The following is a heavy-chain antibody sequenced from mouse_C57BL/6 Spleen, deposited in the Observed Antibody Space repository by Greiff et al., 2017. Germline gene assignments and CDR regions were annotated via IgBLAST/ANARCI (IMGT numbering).Heavy chain of an antibody. D-gene: IGHD4-1*01. J-gene: IGHJ3*01. Sequence: QVHVKQSGAELARPGASVKLSCKASGYTFTSYGISWVKQRTGQGLEWIGEIYPRSGNTYYNEKFKGKATLTADKSSSTAYMELRSLTSEDSAVYFCVCGQTAWFAYWGQGTLVTVSA. CDR3: VCGQTAWFAY. V-gene: IGHV1-81*01. CDR1: GYTFTSYG. CDR2: IYPRSGNT.